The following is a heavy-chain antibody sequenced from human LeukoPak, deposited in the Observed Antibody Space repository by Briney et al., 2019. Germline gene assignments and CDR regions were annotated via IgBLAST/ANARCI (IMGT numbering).Heavy chain of an antibody. J-gene: IGHJ4*02. CDR1: GGSFSGYY. D-gene: IGHD3-10*01. CDR2: INHSGST. CDR3: ARPMDYGSGSYYY. Sequence: PSETLSLTCAVYGGSFSGYYWSWIRQPPWKGLEWIGEINHSGSTNYNPSLKSRVTISVDTSKNQFSLKLSSVTAADTAVYYCARPMDYGSGSYYYWGQGTLVTVSS. V-gene: IGHV4-34*01.